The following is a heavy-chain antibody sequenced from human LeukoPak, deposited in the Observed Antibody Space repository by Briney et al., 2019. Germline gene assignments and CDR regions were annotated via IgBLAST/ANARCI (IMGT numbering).Heavy chain of an antibody. CDR3: ARRRYCSSTSCFSSPYDAFDI. CDR2: MNPNSGNI. V-gene: IGHV1-8*03. CDR1: GYTFTSYD. D-gene: IGHD2-2*01. J-gene: IGHJ3*02. Sequence: ASVKVSCKASGYTFTSYDINWVRQATGQGLEWMGWMNPNSGNIGYAQKFQGRVTITRNTSISTAYMELSSLRSEDTAVYYCARRRYCSSTSCFSSPYDAFDIWGQGTMVTVSS.